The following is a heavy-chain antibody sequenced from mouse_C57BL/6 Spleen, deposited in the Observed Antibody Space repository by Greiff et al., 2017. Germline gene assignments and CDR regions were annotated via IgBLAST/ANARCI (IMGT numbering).Heavy chain of an antibody. Sequence: QVQLQQSGAELVRPGTSVKVSCKASGYAFTNYLIEWVKQRPGQGLEWIGGINPGSGGTNYNEKVKGKATLTADKSSSTAYMQLSSLTSEDSAVYFCANNWDRDYYAMDYWGQGTSVTVSS. V-gene: IGHV1-54*01. CDR2: INPGSGGT. CDR1: GYAFTNYL. CDR3: ANNWDRDYYAMDY. J-gene: IGHJ4*01. D-gene: IGHD4-1*02.